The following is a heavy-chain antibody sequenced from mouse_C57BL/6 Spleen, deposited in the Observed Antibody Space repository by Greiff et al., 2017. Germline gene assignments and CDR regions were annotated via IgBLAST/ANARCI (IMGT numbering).Heavy chain of an antibody. Sequence: EVKLMESGAELVRPGASVKLSCTASGFNIKDDYMHWVKQRPEQGLEWIGWIDPENGDTEYASKFQGKATITADTSSNTAYLQLSSLTSEDTAVYYCTTLYGSPGFDYWGQGTTLTVSS. V-gene: IGHV14-4*01. CDR3: TTLYGSPGFDY. CDR1: GFNIKDDY. CDR2: IDPENGDT. J-gene: IGHJ2*01. D-gene: IGHD1-1*01.